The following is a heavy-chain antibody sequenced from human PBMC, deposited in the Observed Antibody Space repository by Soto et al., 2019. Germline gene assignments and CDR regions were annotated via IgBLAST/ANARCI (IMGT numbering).Heavy chain of an antibody. J-gene: IGHJ4*02. Sequence: QLQLQESGPGLVKPSETLPLTCTVSVGSISTTIHYWGWVRQPPGEGLEWIGSISYSGSTYYNPSLKSRVTISVDTSKNQFSLRLSSVTAADTAVYYCARRISGSGSFFDYWGQGTLVTVSS. CDR2: ISYSGST. V-gene: IGHV4-39*01. D-gene: IGHD3-10*01. CDR3: ARRISGSGSFFDY. CDR1: VGSISTTIHY.